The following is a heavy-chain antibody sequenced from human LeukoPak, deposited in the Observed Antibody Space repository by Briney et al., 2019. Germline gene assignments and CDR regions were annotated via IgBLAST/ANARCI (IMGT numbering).Heavy chain of an antibody. CDR1: GGSFSGYY. D-gene: IGHD6-6*01. J-gene: IGHJ5*02. Sequence: SETLSLTCAVYGGSFSGYYWSWIRQPPGKGLEWIGEINHSGSTNYNPSLKSRVPISVDTSKNQFSLRLSSVTAADTAVYYCARGFCKMAARCHWRWFDPWGQGTLVTVSS. CDR3: ARGFCKMAARCHWRWFDP. V-gene: IGHV4-34*01. CDR2: INHSGST.